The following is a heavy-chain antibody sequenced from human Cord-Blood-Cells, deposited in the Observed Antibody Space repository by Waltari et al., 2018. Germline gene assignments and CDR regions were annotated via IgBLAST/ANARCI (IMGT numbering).Heavy chain of an antibody. D-gene: IGHD6-13*01. V-gene: IGHV4-34*01. Sequence: QVQLQRWGAGLLKPSETLSLTCAVYGGSFSGYYWSWIRQPPGKGLEWIGEINHSGSTNYNPSLKSRVTISVDTSKNQFSLKLGSVTAADTAVYYCARVIAAFDYWGQGTLVTVSS. CDR1: GGSFSGYY. CDR3: ARVIAAFDY. J-gene: IGHJ4*02. CDR2: INHSGST.